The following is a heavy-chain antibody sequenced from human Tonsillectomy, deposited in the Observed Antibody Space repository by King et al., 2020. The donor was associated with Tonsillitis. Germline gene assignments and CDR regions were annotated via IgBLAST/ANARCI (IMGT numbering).Heavy chain of an antibody. CDR2: IKRDGSEK. D-gene: IGHD1-1*01. J-gene: IGHJ4*02. Sequence: VQLVESGGGLVQPGGSLRLSCAASGFTFSTYWMSWVRQAPGKGLEWVANIKRDGSEKYYVDSVKGRFTISRDNANNSLYLQMNSLRAEDTAVYYCARESPSTGTTKGHWGQGTLVTVSS. V-gene: IGHV3-7*01. CDR3: ARESPSTGTTKGH. CDR1: GFTFSTYW.